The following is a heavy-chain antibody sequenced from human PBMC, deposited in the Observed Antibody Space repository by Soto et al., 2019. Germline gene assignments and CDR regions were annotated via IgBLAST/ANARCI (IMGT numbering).Heavy chain of an antibody. CDR3: ARDRGSYYYYGMDV. V-gene: IGHV5-10-1*01. J-gene: IGHJ6*02. Sequence: PGESLKISCKGSGYSFTSYWISWVRQMPGKGLEWMGRIDPSDSYTNYSPSFQGHVTISAVKSISTAYLQWSSLKASDTAMYYCARDRGSYYYYGMDVWGQGTTVTVSS. CDR2: IDPSDSYT. D-gene: IGHD3-10*01. CDR1: GYSFTSYW.